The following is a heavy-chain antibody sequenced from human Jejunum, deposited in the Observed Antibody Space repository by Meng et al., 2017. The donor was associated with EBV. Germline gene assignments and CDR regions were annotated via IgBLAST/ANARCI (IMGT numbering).Heavy chain of an antibody. CDR3: ARDRGVEDY. J-gene: IGHJ4*02. Sequence: QVQLQESGPGLVKPSRTRSLTCAVSGGSISTDNWWRWVRQPPGKGLEYIGEIHHSGSTKYNPSLKSRVTISVDKSNNHFSLKLSSVTAADTAVYYCARDRGVEDYWGQGTLVTVSS. D-gene: IGHD5-24*01. CDR2: IHHSGST. V-gene: IGHV4-4*02. CDR1: GGSISTDNW.